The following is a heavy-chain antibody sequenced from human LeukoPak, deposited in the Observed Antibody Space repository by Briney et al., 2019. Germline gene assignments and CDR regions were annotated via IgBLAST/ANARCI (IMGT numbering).Heavy chain of an antibody. CDR3: ARAPVYYYDSSGYYYYYGMDV. J-gene: IGHJ6*02. CDR1: GGSISSYY. CDR2: IYYSGST. V-gene: IGHV4-59*01. D-gene: IGHD3-22*01. Sequence: SETLSLTCTVSGGSISSYYWSWIRQPPGKGLEWMGYIYYSGSTNYNPSLKSRVTISVDTSKNQFSLHLSSVTAADTAVYYCARAPVYYYDSSGYYYYYGMDVWGQGTTVTVSS.